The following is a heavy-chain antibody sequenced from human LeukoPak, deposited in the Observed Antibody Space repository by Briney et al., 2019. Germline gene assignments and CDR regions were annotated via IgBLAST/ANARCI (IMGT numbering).Heavy chain of an antibody. CDR3: AGGRVVPAAYFDY. V-gene: IGHV4-38-2*02. D-gene: IGHD2-2*01. Sequence: PSETLSLTCTVSGYSISSGYYWGWIRQPPGKGLEWIGRIYHSGSTYYNPSLKSRVTISVDTSKNQFSLKLSSVTAADTAVYYCAGGRVVPAAYFDYWGQGTLVTVSS. J-gene: IGHJ4*02. CDR1: GYSISSGYY. CDR2: IYHSGST.